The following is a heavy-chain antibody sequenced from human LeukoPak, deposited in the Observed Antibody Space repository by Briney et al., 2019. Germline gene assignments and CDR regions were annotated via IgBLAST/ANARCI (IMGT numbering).Heavy chain of an antibody. V-gene: IGHV3-23*01. Sequence: GGSLRLSCAASGFTFSSYAMSWVRQAPGKGPEWVSAISGSGGSTYYADSVKGRFTISRDNSKNTLYLQMNSLRAEDTAVYYCAKVYYDSSGYYDYWGQGTLVTVSS. CDR3: AKVYYDSSGYYDY. D-gene: IGHD3-22*01. J-gene: IGHJ4*02. CDR1: GFTFSSYA. CDR2: ISGSGGST.